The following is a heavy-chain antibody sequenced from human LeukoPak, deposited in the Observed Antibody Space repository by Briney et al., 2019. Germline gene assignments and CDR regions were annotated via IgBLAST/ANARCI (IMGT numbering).Heavy chain of an antibody. V-gene: IGHV3-21*01. CDR2: ISSSSSYI. J-gene: IGHJ4*02. CDR1: GFTFSSYS. CDR3: ARGSEKATVVSRLNY. D-gene: IGHD4-23*01. Sequence: GGSLRLSCTASGFTFSSYSMNWVRQAPGKGLEWVSSISSSSSYIYYADSVKGRFTISRDNAKNSLYLQMNSLRAEDTAVYYCARGSEKATVVSRLNYWGQGTLVTVSS.